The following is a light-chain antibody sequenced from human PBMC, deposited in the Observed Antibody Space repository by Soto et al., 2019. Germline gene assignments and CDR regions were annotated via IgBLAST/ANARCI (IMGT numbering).Light chain of an antibody. V-gene: IGLV2-23*02. J-gene: IGLJ3*02. Sequence: QSVLNQPASVSGSPGQSITISCTGTSSDVGNYNLVSWYQHHPDKAPKLMIYEVTRRPSGVSNRFSGSKSGNTASLTISGLQAEDEADYYCCSYADNNILFGGVTKVTVL. CDR1: SSDVGNYNL. CDR3: CSYADNNIL. CDR2: EVT.